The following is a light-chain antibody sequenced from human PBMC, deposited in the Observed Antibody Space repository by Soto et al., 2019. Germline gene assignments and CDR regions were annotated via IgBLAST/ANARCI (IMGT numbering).Light chain of an antibody. CDR2: DAS. Sequence: DIQMTQSPSTLSASLGARVTITCRASQSISSWLAWYQQKPGRAPRLLICDASSLESGVPSRFSGSGSGTDFTLTISSLQPEDFATYYCQQSYSYSLTFGRGTKVDIK. CDR3: QQSYSYSLT. V-gene: IGKV1-5*01. CDR1: QSISSW. J-gene: IGKJ4*01.